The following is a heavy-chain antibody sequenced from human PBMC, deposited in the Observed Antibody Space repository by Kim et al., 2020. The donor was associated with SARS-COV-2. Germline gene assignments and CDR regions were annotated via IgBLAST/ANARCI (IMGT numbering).Heavy chain of an antibody. CDR2: ISRSSSYI. CDR3: ARAWSRGYGDYDADYWDFDL. J-gene: IGHJ2*01. CDR1: GFTFSNFG. Sequence: GGSLRLSCAVSGFTFSNFGMNWVRQAPGKGLEWVSSISRSSSYIYYADSVKGRFTISRDNATNSLYLQMNSLRAEETAVYYCARAWSRGYGDYDADYWDFDLWGRGTLVTVSS. V-gene: IGHV3-21*01. D-gene: IGHD4-17*01.